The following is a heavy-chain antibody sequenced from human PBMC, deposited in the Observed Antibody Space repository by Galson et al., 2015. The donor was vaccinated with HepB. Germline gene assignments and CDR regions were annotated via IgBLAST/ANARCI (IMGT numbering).Heavy chain of an antibody. J-gene: IGHJ4*02. Sequence: SLRLSCAASGFTFSNAWMSWVRQAPGKGLEWVGRIKSKTDGGTTDYAAPVKGRFTISRDDSKNTLYLQMNSLKTEDTAVYYCTTKVGATYAAFDYWGQGTLVTVSS. CDR3: TTKVGATYAAFDY. D-gene: IGHD1-26*01. CDR2: IKSKTDGGTT. CDR1: GFTFSNAW. V-gene: IGHV3-15*01.